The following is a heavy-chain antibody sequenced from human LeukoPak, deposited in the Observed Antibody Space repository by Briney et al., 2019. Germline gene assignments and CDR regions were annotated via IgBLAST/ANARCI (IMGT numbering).Heavy chain of an antibody. CDR2: ISYDGSNK. J-gene: IGHJ4*02. CDR1: GFTFSNYG. CDR3: AKDRTAGYDGLVDY. V-gene: IGHV3-30*18. Sequence: GGSLRLSCAASGFTFSNYGMHWVRQAPGKGLEWVAVISYDGSNKYYTDSVKGRFTISGDNSKNTLYLQMNSLRAEDTAVYYCAKDRTAGYDGLVDYWGQGTLVTVSS. D-gene: IGHD5-12*01.